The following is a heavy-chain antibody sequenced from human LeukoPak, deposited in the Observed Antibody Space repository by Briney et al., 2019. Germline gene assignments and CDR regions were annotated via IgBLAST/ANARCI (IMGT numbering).Heavy chain of an antibody. D-gene: IGHD6-19*01. CDR1: GYLFTNHW. V-gene: IGHV5-51*01. Sequence: GESLKISCKSSGYLFTNHWIGWVRQMPGKGLEWMGMIFPGDSDTRYSPSFQGQVTISVDTSINTASLQWSSLKASDTAMYYCARLREYSSGLYYFDYWGQGTLVTVSS. CDR2: IFPGDSDT. J-gene: IGHJ4*02. CDR3: ARLREYSSGLYYFDY.